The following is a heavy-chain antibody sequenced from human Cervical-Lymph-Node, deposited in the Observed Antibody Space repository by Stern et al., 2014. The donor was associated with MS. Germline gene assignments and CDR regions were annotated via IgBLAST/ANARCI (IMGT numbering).Heavy chain of an antibody. CDR2: IRGKAKNYAT. CDR3: SPASAI. V-gene: IGHV3-73*01. CDR1: GLCFSDAA. J-gene: IGHJ3*02. Sequence: EVQLEESGGGLVQPGGSLKLSCVVSGLCFSDAAVHWVRQASGQGLEWVGRIRGKAKNYATSYAASVKGRFTISRTDSKNTAYLLMNSLKSEDTAVYYCSPASAIWGQGTVVTVSS.